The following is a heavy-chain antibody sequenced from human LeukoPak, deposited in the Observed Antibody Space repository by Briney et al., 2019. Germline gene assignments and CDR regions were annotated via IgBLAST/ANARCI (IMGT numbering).Heavy chain of an antibody. J-gene: IGHJ4*02. CDR2: INHSGST. CDR3: ARGGGRGSGKSVDY. Sequence: PSETLSLTCAVYGGSFSGYYWSWIRQPPGKGLEWIGEINHSGSTNYNPSLKSRVTISVDTFKNQFSLKLSSVTAADTAVYYCARGGGRGSGKSVDYWGQGTLVTVSS. CDR1: GGSFSGYY. D-gene: IGHD3-10*01. V-gene: IGHV4-34*01.